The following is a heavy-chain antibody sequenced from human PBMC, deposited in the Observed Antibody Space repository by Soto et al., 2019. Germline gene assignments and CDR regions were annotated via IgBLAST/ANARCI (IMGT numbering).Heavy chain of an antibody. J-gene: IGHJ5*02. V-gene: IGHV4-4*02. CDR3: AKAPCVEGVSVS. CDR2: IYHTGGT. D-gene: IGHD2-8*01. Sequence: QVQLQESGPGLVKPSGTLSLTCAVSGGSISISDWCSWVRQYPRKGLEWIGEIYHTGGTNFNRSLTSRIAMSEDKSKNRCSLKVTSVTAADAAVYYCAKAPCVEGVSVSWGQGSLITVSS. CDR1: GGSISISDW.